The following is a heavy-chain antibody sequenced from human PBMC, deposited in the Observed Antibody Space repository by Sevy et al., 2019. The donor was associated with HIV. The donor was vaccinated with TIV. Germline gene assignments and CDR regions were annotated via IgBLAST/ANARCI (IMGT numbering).Heavy chain of an antibody. V-gene: IGHV3-48*03. Sequence: GGSLRLSCAASGFMFSSYDMNWVRQAPGKGLEWVSYISSTGSTLNYADYVRGRFTISRDNAKNSVFLQMNSLRAEDTAFYYCARDLPPSATTVAHFDYWGQGSLVTVSS. CDR2: ISSTGSTL. CDR1: GFMFSSYD. J-gene: IGHJ4*02. D-gene: IGHD4-17*01. CDR3: ARDLPPSATTVAHFDY.